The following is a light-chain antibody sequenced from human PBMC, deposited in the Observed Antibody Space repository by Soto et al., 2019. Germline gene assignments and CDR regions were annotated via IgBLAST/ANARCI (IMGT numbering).Light chain of an antibody. CDR2: AAS. CDR3: QQSYSTPQT. CDR1: QSISSY. V-gene: IGKV1-39*01. Sequence: DIQITRCPLSVSASLRDRVTTTCRASQSISSYLNWYQQKPGKPPKLLIYAASSLQSGVPSRFSGSGSGTDFTLTISRLQPEDFATYYCQQSYSTPQTFGQGTKVDIK. J-gene: IGKJ1*01.